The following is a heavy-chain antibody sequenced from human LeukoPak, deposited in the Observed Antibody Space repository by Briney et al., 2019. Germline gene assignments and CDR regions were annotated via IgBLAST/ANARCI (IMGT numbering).Heavy chain of an antibody. CDR3: ASVSYDTSLQH. CDR2: IYYSGST. Sequence: PSETLSLTCTVSGGSISSGGYFWSWIRQHPGKGLEWIGYIYYSGSTYYNPSLKGRVTISVETSKNQFSLRLSSVTAADTAIYYCASVSYDTSLQHWGQGTLVTVSS. J-gene: IGHJ1*01. V-gene: IGHV4-31*03. CDR1: GGSISSGGYF. D-gene: IGHD3-22*01.